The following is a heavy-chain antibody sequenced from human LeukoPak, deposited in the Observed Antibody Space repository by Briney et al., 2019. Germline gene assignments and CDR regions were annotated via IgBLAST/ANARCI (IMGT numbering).Heavy chain of an antibody. V-gene: IGHV4-4*07. J-gene: IGHJ5*02. CDR3: ARGGTMGNANWFDP. Sequence: PSETLSLTCTVSGGSISSYYWSCIRQPAGKGLEWIGRIYTSGSTNYNPSLKSRVTMSVDTSKNQFSLKLSSVTAADTAMYYCARGGTMGNANWFDPWGQGTLVTVSS. CDR2: IYTSGST. CDR1: GGSISSYY. D-gene: IGHD3-16*01.